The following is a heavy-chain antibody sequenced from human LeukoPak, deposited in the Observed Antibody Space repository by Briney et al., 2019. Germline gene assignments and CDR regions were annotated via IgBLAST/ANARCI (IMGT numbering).Heavy chain of an antibody. CDR3: ARDYRPFSSPQKRYYYGMDV. CDR1: GDSVSRNSAA. J-gene: IGHJ6*04. Sequence: SQTLSLTFAISGDSVSRNSAAWNWLRQCPSRGLEWLGSTYYRSKWYNDYAVSVKSRKTINPDTSKTQFSLQLNSVTPEDTAVYYCARDYRPFSSPQKRYYYGMDVWGKGTTVTVSS. D-gene: IGHD6-13*01. CDR2: TYYRSKWYN. V-gene: IGHV6-1*01.